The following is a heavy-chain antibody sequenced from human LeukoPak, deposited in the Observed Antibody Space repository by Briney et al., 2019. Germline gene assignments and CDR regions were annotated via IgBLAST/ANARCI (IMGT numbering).Heavy chain of an antibody. D-gene: IGHD6-6*01. CDR3: ARLLRLVSPNVFDY. J-gene: IGHJ4*02. CDR2: IYPGDSDT. CDR1: GYTFTSYW. Sequence: GESLKISCKGSGYTFTSYWIGWVRQMPGKGMEWMGIIYPGDSDTRYSPSFQGQVTISADKSISTAYLQWSSLKASDTAMYYCARLLRLVSPNVFDYWGQGTLVTVSS. V-gene: IGHV5-51*01.